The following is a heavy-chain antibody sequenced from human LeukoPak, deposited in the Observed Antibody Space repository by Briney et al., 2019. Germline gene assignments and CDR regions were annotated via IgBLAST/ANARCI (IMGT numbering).Heavy chain of an antibody. V-gene: IGHV3-30*04. CDR1: GFTFSSYA. Sequence: GGSLRLSCAASGFTFSSYAMHWVRQAPGKGLEWVAVISYEGSNKYYADSVKGRFTISRDNANNSLYLQINSLRAEDTAVYYCARDIWTGLFDPWGQGTLVTVSS. D-gene: IGHD1-14*01. CDR2: ISYEGSNK. CDR3: ARDIWTGLFDP. J-gene: IGHJ5*02.